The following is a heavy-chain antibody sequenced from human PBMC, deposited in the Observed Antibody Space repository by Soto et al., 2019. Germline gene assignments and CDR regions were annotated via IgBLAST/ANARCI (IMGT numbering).Heavy chain of an antibody. CDR3: VRDSGAKLSSS. J-gene: IGHJ4*02. Sequence: SVKVSCKASGGTFSSYRINWVRQAPGQGLKWVGGIVPIYRTADYAQKFQGRVTITADESARTSYMELRSLKSQDTAVYYCVRDSGAKLSSSWGQGTLVTVSS. CDR2: IVPIYRTA. CDR1: GGTFSSYR. V-gene: IGHV1-69*13. D-gene: IGHD6-13*01.